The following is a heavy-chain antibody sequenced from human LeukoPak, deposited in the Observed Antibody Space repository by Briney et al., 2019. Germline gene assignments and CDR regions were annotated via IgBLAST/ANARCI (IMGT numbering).Heavy chain of an antibody. CDR2: INHRGTT. V-gene: IGHV4-34*01. D-gene: IGHD1-26*01. Sequence: SETLSLTCAVYGDSFSGYYWSWIRQPPGKGLEWIAEINHRGTTHYNPSLKSRVNISVDTSKNQFSLHLDSVTAADTAVYYCARSWAGMYYPFYYFDYWGQGTLVSVSS. CDR3: ARSWAGMYYPFYYFDY. CDR1: GDSFSGYY. J-gene: IGHJ4*02.